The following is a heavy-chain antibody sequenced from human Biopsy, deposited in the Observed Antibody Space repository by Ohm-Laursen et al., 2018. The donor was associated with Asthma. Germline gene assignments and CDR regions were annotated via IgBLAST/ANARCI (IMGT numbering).Heavy chain of an antibody. V-gene: IGHV3-7*01. CDR1: GFTFGDYC. CDR2: IKHDGSEK. CDR3: ARTFHFWSPYHAEHYQL. D-gene: IGHD3-3*01. Sequence: SLRLSCSASGFTFGDYCMSWVRQVPGKGLAWVANIKHDGSEKNHVDSLKGRFTISRDNAKNSLYLQMNSLRAEDTAVYYCARTFHFWSPYHAEHYQLWGQGTLVTVSS. J-gene: IGHJ1*01.